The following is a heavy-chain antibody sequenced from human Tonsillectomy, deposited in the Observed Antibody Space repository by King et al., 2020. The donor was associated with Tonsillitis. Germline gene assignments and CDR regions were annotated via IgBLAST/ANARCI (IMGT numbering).Heavy chain of an antibody. J-gene: IGHJ3*02. CDR1: GFTFITYS. CDR3: ARGHSGSYQRTDALDI. Sequence: VQLVESGGGLVKPGGSLRLSCAASGFTFITYSMNWVRQAPGKGLEWVSSIDTTSGYIYYADSLKGRFTTSRDNAKNSLYLQMNSLGAEDTAVYYCARGHSGSYQRTDALDIWGQGTMVTVSS. V-gene: IGHV3-21*01. CDR2: IDTTSGYI. D-gene: IGHD1-26*01.